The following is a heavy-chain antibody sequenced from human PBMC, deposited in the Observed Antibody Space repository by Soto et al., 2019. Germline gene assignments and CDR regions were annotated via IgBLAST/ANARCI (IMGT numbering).Heavy chain of an antibody. J-gene: IGHJ4*02. CDR2: IIPILGIA. CDR3: ARDLRYSNYGFDY. V-gene: IGHV1-69*04. D-gene: IGHD4-4*01. Sequence: SVKVSCKASGGTFSSYTISWVRQAPGQGLEWMGRIIPILGIANYAQKFQGRVTITADKSTSTAYMELSSLRSEDTAVYYCARDLRYSNYGFDYWGQGTLVTVSS. CDR1: GGTFSSYT.